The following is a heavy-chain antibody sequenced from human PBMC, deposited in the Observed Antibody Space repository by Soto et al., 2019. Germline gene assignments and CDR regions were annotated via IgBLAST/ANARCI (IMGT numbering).Heavy chain of an antibody. CDR1: GDSVSSNTAA. CDR3: PTEEGQLGAFDY. Sequence: SQTLSLTCAISGDSVSSNTAAWNWLRQSPSRGLEWLGRTYHRYKWYRHYGESVKSRLTINPDTSKNQFSLLLNSVTPEDTALYLCPTEEGQLGAFDYWGQGSLVTVSS. D-gene: IGHD6-6*01. J-gene: IGHJ4*02. V-gene: IGHV6-1*01. CDR2: TYHRYKWYR.